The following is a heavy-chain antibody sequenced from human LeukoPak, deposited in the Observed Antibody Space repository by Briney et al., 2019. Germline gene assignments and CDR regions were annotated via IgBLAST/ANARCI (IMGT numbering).Heavy chain of an antibody. J-gene: IGHJ3*02. CDR1: GYTFTGYY. D-gene: IGHD3-3*01. CDR2: INPNSGGT. V-gene: IGHV1-2*02. CDR3: ARGPTKNTIFGVVIIYAFDI. Sequence: GASVKVSCKASGYTFTGYYMHWVRQAPGQGLEWMGWINPNSGGTNYAQKFQGRVTMTRDTSISTAYMELSRLRSDDTAVYYCARGPTKNTIFGVVIIYAFDIWGQGTMVTVSS.